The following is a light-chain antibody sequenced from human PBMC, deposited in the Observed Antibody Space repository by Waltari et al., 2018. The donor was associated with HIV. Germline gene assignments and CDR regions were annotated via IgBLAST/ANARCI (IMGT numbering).Light chain of an antibody. V-gene: IGLV8-61*01. CDR1: SGSVSTSYS. J-gene: IGLJ3*02. CDR3: VLYMGSGIGV. Sequence: QTVVTQEPSFSVSPGGTVPLTCGLSSGSVSTSYSPSWYQQTPGQAPRTLIYSTNTRSSGVPDRFSGSILGNKAALTITGAQADDESDYYCVLYMGSGIGVFGGGTKLTVL. CDR2: STN.